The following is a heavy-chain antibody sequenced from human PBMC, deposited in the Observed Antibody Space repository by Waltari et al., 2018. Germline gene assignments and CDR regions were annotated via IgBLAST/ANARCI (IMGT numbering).Heavy chain of an antibody. V-gene: IGHV3-7*01. J-gene: IGHJ4*02. CDR2: INPDGSVR. CDR1: GFSCCTFW. Sequence: EVQLVESGGGLVQPGGSLRLSCAASGFSCCTFWMTWVRQTPGKGMGWVATINPDGSVRYYVDSVSGRFTISRDYAKNSLYLQMNCLRAEDTSVYYCARDLNWETYWGRGALVTVSS. D-gene: IGHD7-27*01. CDR3: ARDLNWETY.